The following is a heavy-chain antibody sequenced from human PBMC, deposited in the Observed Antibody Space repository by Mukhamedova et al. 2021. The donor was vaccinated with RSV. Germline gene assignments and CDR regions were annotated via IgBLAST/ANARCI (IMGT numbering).Heavy chain of an antibody. CDR3: ARAPGGIQDWYFDL. J-gene: IGHJ2*01. V-gene: IGHV1-69*01. D-gene: IGHD3-16*01. Sequence: EYMGGIIPIFGTANYAQKFQGRVTITADESTSTAYMELSSLRSEDTAVYYCARAPGGIQDWYFDLWGRGTLVTVSS. CDR2: IIPIFGTA.